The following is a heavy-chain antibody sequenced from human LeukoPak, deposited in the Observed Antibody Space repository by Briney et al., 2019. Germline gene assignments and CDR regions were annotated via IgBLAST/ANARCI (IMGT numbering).Heavy chain of an antibody. CDR3: ARRYSGSWTAGFQH. CDR1: GGSFSGYY. V-gene: IGHV4-34*01. CDR2: INHSGST. Sequence: SETLSLTCAVYGGSFSGYYWSWIRQPPGKGLEWIGEINHSGSTNYNPSLKSRVTILVDTSKNQFSLKLSSVTAADTAVYYCARRYSGSWTAGFQHWGQGTLVTVSS. D-gene: IGHD6-13*01. J-gene: IGHJ1*01.